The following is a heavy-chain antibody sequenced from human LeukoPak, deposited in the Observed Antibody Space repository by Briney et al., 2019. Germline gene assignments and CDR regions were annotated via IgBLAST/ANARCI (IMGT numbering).Heavy chain of an antibody. V-gene: IGHV4-39*07. CDR3: ARLSNEYYDSSGYYYYYYYYMDV. J-gene: IGHJ6*03. CDR1: GDSISNSISY. CDR2: IYYSGST. D-gene: IGHD3-22*01. Sequence: SETLSLTCTVSGDSISNSISYWGWIRQPPGKGLEWIGTIYYSGSTNYNPSLKSRVTISVDTSKNQFSLKLSSVTAADTAVYYCARLSNEYYDSSGYYYYYYYYMDVWGKGTTVTISS.